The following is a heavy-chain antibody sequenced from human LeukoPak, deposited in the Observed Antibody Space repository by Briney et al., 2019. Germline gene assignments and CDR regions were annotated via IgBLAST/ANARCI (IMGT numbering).Heavy chain of an antibody. CDR1: GGSFSGYY. V-gene: IGHV4-34*01. CDR2: INHSGST. Sequence: SETLSLTCAVYGGSFSGYYWSWIRQPPGKGLEWIGEINHSGSTNYNPSLKSRVTISVDTSKNQFSLKQSSVTAADTAVYYCARVGATQVLPGPGYYFDYWGQGTLVTVSS. D-gene: IGHD1-26*01. CDR3: ARVGATQVLPGPGYYFDY. J-gene: IGHJ4*02.